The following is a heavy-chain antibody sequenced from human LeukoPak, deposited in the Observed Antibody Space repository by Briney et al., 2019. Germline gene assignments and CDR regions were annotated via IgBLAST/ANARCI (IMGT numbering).Heavy chain of an antibody. CDR2: MYFGGTK. D-gene: IGHD4-17*01. V-gene: IGHV4-39*01. Sequence: SETLSLTCTVSGDSISSRSYYWGWICQPPGKGLEWIGSMYFGGTKDYNPSLKSRVTISVDTPKNQFSLKLSSVTAADTAVYYCAGQTVNKPSFDYWGQGTLVTVSS. CDR1: GDSISSRSYY. CDR3: AGQTVNKPSFDY. J-gene: IGHJ4*02.